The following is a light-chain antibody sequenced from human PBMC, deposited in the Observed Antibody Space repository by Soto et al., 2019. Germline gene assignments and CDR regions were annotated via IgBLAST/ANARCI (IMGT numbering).Light chain of an antibody. J-gene: IGLJ7*01. Sequence: QSALTQPASVSGSPGQSITISCTGTSSDVGSHNLVYWYQQHPGQAPKLMIYEVSNRPLGVSARFSASKSGNTASLTISGLQAEDEADYHCCSYGGSRAVFGGGTQLTVL. CDR2: EVS. CDR1: SSDVGSHNL. V-gene: IGLV2-23*02. CDR3: CSYGGSRAV.